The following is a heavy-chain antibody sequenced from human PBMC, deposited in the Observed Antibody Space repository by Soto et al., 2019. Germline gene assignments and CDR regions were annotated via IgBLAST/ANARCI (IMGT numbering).Heavy chain of an antibody. D-gene: IGHD3-3*01. CDR3: ARGLLRFLDWSNPLDY. J-gene: IGHJ4*02. Sequence: QVQLVESGGGLVKPGGSMRLSCAASGFTFSDYYMSWIRQAPGKGLEWVSYISSSGSTIYYADSVKGRFTISRDNAKNSLYLQMNRLRAEDTAVYYCARGLLRFLDWSNPLDYWGQATLLTVSS. CDR1: GFTFSDYY. V-gene: IGHV3-11*01. CDR2: ISSSGSTI.